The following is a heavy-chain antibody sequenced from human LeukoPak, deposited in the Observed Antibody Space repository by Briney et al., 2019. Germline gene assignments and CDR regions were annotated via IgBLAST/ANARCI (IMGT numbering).Heavy chain of an antibody. J-gene: IGHJ3*02. D-gene: IGHD3-10*01. CDR1: GFSFTNTW. Sequence: KPGGSLRLSCEASGFSFTNTWMSWVRQAPGEGLEWVGRVKSKADDGTTDYAAPVQGRFTISRDDSKNTLSLQMNSLKTEDTAVYYCATEGGSGSYYGDDAFDMWGQGTMVTVSS. V-gene: IGHV3-15*01. CDR3: ATEGGSGSYYGDDAFDM. CDR2: VKSKADDGTT.